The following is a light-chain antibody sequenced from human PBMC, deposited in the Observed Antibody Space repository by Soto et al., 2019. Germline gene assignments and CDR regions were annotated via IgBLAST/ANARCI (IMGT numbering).Light chain of an antibody. CDR2: EAS. Sequence: DIQMTQSPSSLSASVGDRVTITCRASQGIRHYLAWYQQKPGKVPKLLIYEASNLQSGVPSRFRGGGSGTDFTLTISSLQPEDFATYYCQQTYSTPFTFGPGTKVDIK. CDR3: QQTYSTPFT. V-gene: IGKV1-27*01. CDR1: QGIRHY. J-gene: IGKJ3*01.